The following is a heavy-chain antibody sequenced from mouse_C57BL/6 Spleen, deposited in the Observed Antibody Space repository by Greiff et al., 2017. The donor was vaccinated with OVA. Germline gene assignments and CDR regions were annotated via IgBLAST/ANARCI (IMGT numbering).Heavy chain of an antibody. J-gene: IGHJ2*01. D-gene: IGHD1-1*01. V-gene: IGHV1-80*01. CDR1: GYAFSSYW. Sequence: QVQLKESGAELVKPGASVKISCKASGYAFSSYWMNWVKQRPGKGLEWIGQIYPGDGDTNYNGKFKGKATLTADKSSSTAYMQLSSLTSEDSAVYFCAREGDYYGSSCFDCWGQGTTLTVSS. CDR2: IYPGDGDT. CDR3: AREGDYYGSSCFDC.